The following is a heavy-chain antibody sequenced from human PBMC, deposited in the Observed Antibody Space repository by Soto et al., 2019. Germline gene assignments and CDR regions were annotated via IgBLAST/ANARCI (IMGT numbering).Heavy chain of an antibody. D-gene: IGHD6-19*01. CDR1: GFNFGVFG. V-gene: IGHV3-30*03. Sequence: GGSLRLSCAASGFNFGVFGMHWVRQAPGKGLEWLSVLSYEGSEEYYADSVRGRFTISRDNTKNTLFLQMDSLRVDDTGVYYCALTRRSSLLEVAGPGFEYWGQGTLVTVSS. CDR2: LSYEGSEE. CDR3: ALTRRSSLLEVAGPGFEY. J-gene: IGHJ4*02.